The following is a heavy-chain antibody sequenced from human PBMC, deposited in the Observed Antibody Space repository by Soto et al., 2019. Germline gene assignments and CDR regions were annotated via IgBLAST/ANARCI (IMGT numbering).Heavy chain of an antibody. D-gene: IGHD3-22*01. CDR3: ARLVYDSSGYYYAYYFDY. Sequence: NPSETLSLTCGVSGYSMRSGFYWSWIRQPPGRGLEWIGSLFHSGSPYYNTSLKSRVTISVDTSKNQFSLKLSSVTAADTAVYYCARLVYDSSGYYYAYYFDYWGQGTLVTVSS. V-gene: IGHV4-38-2*01. J-gene: IGHJ4*02. CDR2: LFHSGSP. CDR1: GYSMRSGFY.